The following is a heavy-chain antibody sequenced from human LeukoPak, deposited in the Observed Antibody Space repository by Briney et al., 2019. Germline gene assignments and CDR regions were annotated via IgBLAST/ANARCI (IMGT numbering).Heavy chain of an antibody. CDR1: GFTFSSYG. CDR2: ISYDGSNK. J-gene: IGHJ3*02. CDR3: AKGGHYYDSSGSHDAFDT. Sequence: PGRSLRLSCAASGFTFSSYGMHWVRQAPGKGLEWVAVISYDGSNKYYADSVKGRFTISRDNSKNTLYLQMNSLRAEDTAVYYCAKGGHYYDSSGSHDAFDTWGQGTMVTVSS. D-gene: IGHD3-22*01. V-gene: IGHV3-30*18.